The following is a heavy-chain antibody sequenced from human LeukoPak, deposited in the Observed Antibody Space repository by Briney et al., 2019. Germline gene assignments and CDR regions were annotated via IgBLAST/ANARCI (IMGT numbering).Heavy chain of an antibody. Sequence: SVKVSCKASGGTFSSYAISWVRQAPGQGLEWMGGIIPIFGTANYAQKLQGRVTMTTDTSTSTAYMELRSLRSDDTAVYYCARESTVTTPDAFDIWGQGTMVTVSS. D-gene: IGHD4-17*01. V-gene: IGHV1-69*05. CDR2: IIPIFGTA. CDR3: ARESTVTTPDAFDI. J-gene: IGHJ3*02. CDR1: GGTFSSYA.